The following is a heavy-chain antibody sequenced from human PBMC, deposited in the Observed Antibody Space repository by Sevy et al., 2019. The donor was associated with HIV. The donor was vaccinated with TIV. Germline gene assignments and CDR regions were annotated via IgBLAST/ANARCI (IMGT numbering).Heavy chain of an antibody. D-gene: IGHD3-10*01. Sequence: GSLRLSCAASGFTFSSYGMHWVRQAPGKGLEWVAVIWYDGSNKYYADSVKGRFTISRDNSKNTLYLQMNSLRAEDTAVYYCAREGRSVTMVRGVDYSGQGTMVTVSS. CDR1: GFTFSSYG. CDR3: AREGRSVTMVRGVDY. CDR2: IWYDGSNK. V-gene: IGHV3-33*01. J-gene: IGHJ4*02.